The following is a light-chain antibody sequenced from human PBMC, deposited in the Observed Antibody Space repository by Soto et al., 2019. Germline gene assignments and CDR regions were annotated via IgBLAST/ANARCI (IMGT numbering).Light chain of an antibody. V-gene: IGLV2-11*01. CDR2: DVS. J-gene: IGLJ2*01. CDR1: SSDVGGYNY. Sequence: QSALTQPRSVSWSPGQSVTISCTGTSSDVGGYNYVSWYQQHPGKAPKLMIYDVSKRPSGVPDRFSGSKSGNTASLTISALQADDEADYYCCSYAGSYVVFGGGTKLTVL. CDR3: CSYAGSYVV.